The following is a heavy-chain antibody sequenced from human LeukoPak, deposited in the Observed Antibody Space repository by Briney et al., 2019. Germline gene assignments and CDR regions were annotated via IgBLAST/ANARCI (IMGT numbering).Heavy chain of an antibody. V-gene: IGHV1-18*01. CDR3: ARDGYCSRTSCFNWFDP. CDR1: GYRFTTYG. D-gene: IGHD2-2*01. CDR2: ISVYNGNT. Sequence: ASVKVSCKASGYRFTTYGINWVRQAPGQGLEWMGWISVYNGNTNYAQKFQGRVTMTTDTSTSTAYMELRSLTSDDTAVYYCARDGYCSRTSCFNWFDPWGQGTLVTVSS. J-gene: IGHJ5*02.